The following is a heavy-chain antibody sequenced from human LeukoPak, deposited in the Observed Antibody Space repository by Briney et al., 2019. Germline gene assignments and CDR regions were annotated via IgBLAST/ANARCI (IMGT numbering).Heavy chain of an antibody. V-gene: IGHV1-18*01. D-gene: IGHD1-1*01. CDR1: GYTFTSYG. J-gene: IGHJ6*03. Sequence: GASVKVSCKASGYTFTSYGISWVRQAPGQGLEWMGWISAYNGNTNYAQKLQGRVTMTTDTSTSTAYMELRSLRSDDTAVYYCARGGPGTTGTTDYYYMDVWGKGTTVTVSS. CDR2: ISAYNGNT. CDR3: ARGGPGTTGTTDYYYMDV.